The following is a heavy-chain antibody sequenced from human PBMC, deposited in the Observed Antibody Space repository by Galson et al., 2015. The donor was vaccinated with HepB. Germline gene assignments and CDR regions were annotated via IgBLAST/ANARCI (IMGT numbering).Heavy chain of an antibody. CDR2: IKSKTNGGTT. Sequence: SLRLSCAASGFTFINAWMHWVRQAPGKGLEWVGRIKSKTNGGTTDYAAHVKGRFTIARDDSKNTLSLQMNSLQTEDTAVYYCITDPGHLPTSDAFDFWGQGTMVTVSS. V-gene: IGHV3-15*07. CDR3: ITDPGHLPTSDAFDF. D-gene: IGHD1-14*01. CDR1: GFTFINAW. J-gene: IGHJ3*01.